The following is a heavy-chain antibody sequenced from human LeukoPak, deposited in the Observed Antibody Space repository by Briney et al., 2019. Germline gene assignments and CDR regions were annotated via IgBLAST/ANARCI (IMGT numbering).Heavy chain of an antibody. V-gene: IGHV4-34*01. D-gene: IGHD5-18*01. CDR2: INHSGST. J-gene: IGHJ4*02. CDR3: ARLLGEEQVDTAMVTLGDSIDISNYFDY. Sequence: SSETLSLTCAVYGGSFSGYYWSWIRQPPGKGLEWIGEINHSGSTNYNPSLKSRVTISVDTSKNQFSLKLSSVTAADTAVYYCARLLGEEQVDTAMVTLGDSIDISNYFDYWGQGTLVTVSS. CDR1: GGSFSGYY.